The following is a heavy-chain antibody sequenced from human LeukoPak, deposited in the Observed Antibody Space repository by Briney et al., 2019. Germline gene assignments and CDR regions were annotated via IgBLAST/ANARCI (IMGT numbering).Heavy chain of an antibody. Sequence: PSETLSLTCTVSGDSISAYYWSWIRQPAGKGLEWIGHIYTSGSANYNPSLKSRVTMSVDTSKNQFSLKLNSVTAADTAVYYCARTVEDFMNTFGEVTSYYFDYWGQGTLVTVSS. CDR2: IYTSGSA. CDR1: GDSISAYY. J-gene: IGHJ4*02. V-gene: IGHV4-4*07. CDR3: ARTVEDFMNTFGEVTSYYFDY. D-gene: IGHD3-16*01.